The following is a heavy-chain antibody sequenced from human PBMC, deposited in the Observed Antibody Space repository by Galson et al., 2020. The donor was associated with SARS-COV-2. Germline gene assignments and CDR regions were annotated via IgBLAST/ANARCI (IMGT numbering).Heavy chain of an antibody. V-gene: IGHV3-21*01. Sequence: GESLKISCAASGFTFSSYSMNWVRQAPGKGLEWVSSISSSSSYIYYADSVKGRFTISRDNAKNSLYLQMNSLRAEDTAVYYCARDRASSDIGYYDILTGFNYYDYMDVWGKGTTVTGAS. J-gene: IGHJ6*03. D-gene: IGHD3-9*01. CDR1: GFTFSSYS. CDR3: ARDRASSDIGYYDILTGFNYYDYMDV. CDR2: ISSSSSYI.